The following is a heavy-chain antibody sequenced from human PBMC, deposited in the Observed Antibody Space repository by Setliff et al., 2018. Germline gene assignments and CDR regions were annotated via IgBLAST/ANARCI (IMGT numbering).Heavy chain of an antibody. CDR3: ARRDSTGYYGYSFDF. Sequence: GDSISRSTYYWGWIRQSPGKGLVWIGTVDHSGNTFYNPSLKSRVAISVDTSKNRFSLKLTSVSAADTAVYYCARRDSTGYYGYSFDFWGQGTLVTVS. J-gene: IGHJ4*02. V-gene: IGHV4-39*02. CDR1: GDSISRSTYY. D-gene: IGHD3-22*01. CDR2: VDHSGNT.